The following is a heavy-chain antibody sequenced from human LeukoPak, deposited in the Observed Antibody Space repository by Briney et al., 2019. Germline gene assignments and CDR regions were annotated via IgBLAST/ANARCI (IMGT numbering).Heavy chain of an antibody. CDR2: ISSSSTI. Sequence: QAGGSLRLSCAASGFTFSSYSMNWVRQAPGKGLEWVSYISSSSTIYYADSVKGRFTISRDNAKNSLYLQMNSLRDEDTAVYYCARASSGYYHLYYFDYWGQGTLVTVSS. D-gene: IGHD3-22*01. CDR1: GFTFSSYS. J-gene: IGHJ4*02. CDR3: ARASSGYYHLYYFDY. V-gene: IGHV3-48*02.